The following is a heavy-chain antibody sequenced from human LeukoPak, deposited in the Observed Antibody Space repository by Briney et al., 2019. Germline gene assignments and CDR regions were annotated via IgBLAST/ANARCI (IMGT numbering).Heavy chain of an antibody. Sequence: PSETLSLTCTVSGGSISSYYWSWIRQPPGKGLEWIGYIYYSGSTNYNPSLKSRVTISVDTSKNQFSLKLSSVTAADTAVYYCARAGEYRSSWYVTDVWGQGTTVTVSS. CDR1: GGSISSYY. CDR3: ARAGEYRSSWYVTDV. J-gene: IGHJ6*02. V-gene: IGHV4-59*01. CDR2: IYYSGST. D-gene: IGHD6-13*01.